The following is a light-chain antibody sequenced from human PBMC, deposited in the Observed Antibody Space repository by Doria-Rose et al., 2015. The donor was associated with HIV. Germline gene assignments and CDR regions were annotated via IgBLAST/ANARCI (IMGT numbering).Light chain of an antibody. Sequence: EIVLTQSPGTLSLSPGERATLSCRASQSVSSSNLAWYQQRPGQAPRLLFYDASTRATGIPARFSGSGSGTDFTLTISRLEPEDFAVYFCQQYGTSPRTFGQGTKVE. CDR3: QQYGTSPRT. CDR2: DAS. CDR1: QSVSSSN. V-gene: IGKV3-20*01. J-gene: IGKJ1*01.